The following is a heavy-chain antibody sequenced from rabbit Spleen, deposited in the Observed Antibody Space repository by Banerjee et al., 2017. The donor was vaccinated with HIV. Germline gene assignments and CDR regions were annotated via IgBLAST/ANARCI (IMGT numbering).Heavy chain of an antibody. J-gene: IGHJ6*01. Sequence: EESGGGLVKPGASLTLTCAASGVSFSFSSYMCWVRQAPGKGLEWIACIEVGSSDFTYYASWAKGRFTISKTSSTTVTLQVTRLTAADTATYFCARDLPGVIGWNFGWWGQGTLVTVS. CDR1: GVSFSFSSY. CDR2: IEVGSSDFT. CDR3: ARDLPGVIGWNFGW. D-gene: IGHD4-1*01. V-gene: IGHV1S40*01.